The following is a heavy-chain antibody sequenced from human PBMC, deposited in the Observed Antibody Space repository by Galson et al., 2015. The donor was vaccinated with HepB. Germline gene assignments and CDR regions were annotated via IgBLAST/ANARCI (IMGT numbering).Heavy chain of an antibody. CDR1: GFTFSDHY. J-gene: IGHJ4*02. CDR2: SRNKANSYTT. Sequence: SLRLSCAASGFTFSDHYMDWVRQAPGKGLEWVGRSRNKANSYTTEYAASVKGRFTISRDDSKNSLYLQMNSLKTEDTAVYYCARIIKQQLALDYWGQGTLVTVSS. CDR3: ARIIKQQLALDY. D-gene: IGHD6-13*01. V-gene: IGHV3-72*01.